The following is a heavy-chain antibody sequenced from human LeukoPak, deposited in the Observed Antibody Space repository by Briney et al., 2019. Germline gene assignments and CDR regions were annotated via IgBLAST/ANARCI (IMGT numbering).Heavy chain of an antibody. CDR3: ARLLDNDISGDPDTFDV. CDR2: VSYTGRT. Sequence: LETLSLTCTVSGRSLSGHYWSWIRQPPGKRLEWIGYVSYTGRTKYNPSLQSRFTISIDTSKSQFPLKLTSVTSADTAVYSCARLLDNDISGDPDTFDVWGQGTTVIVSS. CDR1: GRSLSGHY. J-gene: IGHJ3*01. D-gene: IGHD3-22*01. V-gene: IGHV4-59*11.